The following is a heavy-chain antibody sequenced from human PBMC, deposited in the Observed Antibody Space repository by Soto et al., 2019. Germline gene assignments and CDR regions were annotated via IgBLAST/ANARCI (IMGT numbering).Heavy chain of an antibody. Sequence: SETLSLTCTVSGGSISSSSYYWGWIRQPPGKGLEWIGSIYYSGSTYYNPSLKSRVTISVDTSKNQFSLKLSSVTAADTAVYYCARDREDDGYNSFNWFDPWGQGTLVT. V-gene: IGHV4-39*02. D-gene: IGHD5-12*01. CDR3: ARDREDDGYNSFNWFDP. CDR1: GGSISSSSYY. J-gene: IGHJ5*02. CDR2: IYYSGST.